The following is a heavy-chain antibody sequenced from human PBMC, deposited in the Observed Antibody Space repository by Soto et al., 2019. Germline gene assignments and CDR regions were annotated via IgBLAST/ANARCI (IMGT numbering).Heavy chain of an antibody. Sequence: SETLSLTCTVSGGAISSSSYYWSWIRQPAGKGLEWIGRIYTSGSTNYNPSLKSRVTMSVDTSKNQFSLKLSSVTAADTAVYYCSRDVMQEVTKSRGYYYYYYGMDVWGQGTTVTVSS. CDR2: IYTSGST. CDR3: SRDVMQEVTKSRGYYYYYYGMDV. V-gene: IGHV4-61*02. D-gene: IGHD4-17*01. J-gene: IGHJ6*02. CDR1: GGAISSSSYY.